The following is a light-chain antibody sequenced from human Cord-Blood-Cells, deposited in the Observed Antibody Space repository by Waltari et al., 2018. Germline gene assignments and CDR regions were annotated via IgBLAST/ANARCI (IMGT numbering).Light chain of an antibody. Sequence: QSALTQPASVSGSPGQSITIPCTGTSSDVGGYNYVSWYQQHPGKAPKLMIYEASNRRSGVSGLVAGAKAGNTTSLTITELQAEDEADYYCSACASSSTGVFGGGTRLTVL. CDR3: SACASSSTGV. V-gene: IGLV2-14*01. CDR1: SSDVGGYNY. J-gene: IGLJ2*01. CDR2: EAS.